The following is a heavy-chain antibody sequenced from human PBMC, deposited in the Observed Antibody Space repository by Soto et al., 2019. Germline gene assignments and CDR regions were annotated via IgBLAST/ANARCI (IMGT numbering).Heavy chain of an antibody. J-gene: IGHJ4*02. CDR1: GFTFSSYG. CDR3: AREPAAMRGGFDY. D-gene: IGHD2-2*01. CDR2: IWYDGSNK. Sequence: GGSLRLSCAASGFTFSSYGMHWVRQAPGKGLEWVAVIWYDGSNKYYADSVKGRFTISRDNSKNTLYLQMNSLRAEDTAVYYCAREPAAMRGGFDYWGQGTLVTVSS. V-gene: IGHV3-33*01.